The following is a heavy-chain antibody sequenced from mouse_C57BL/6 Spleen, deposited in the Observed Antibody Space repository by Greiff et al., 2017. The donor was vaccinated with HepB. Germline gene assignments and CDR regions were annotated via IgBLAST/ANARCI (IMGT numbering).Heavy chain of an antibody. J-gene: IGHJ2*01. V-gene: IGHV1-69*01. D-gene: IGHD1-1*01. CDR3: ARHYSYGSSYVPDY. Sequence: QVQLQQPGAELVMPGASVKLSCKASGYTFTSYWMHWVKQRPGQGLEWIGEIDPSDSYTNYNQKFKGKSTLTVDKSSSTAYMQLSSLTSEDSAVYYCARHYSYGSSYVPDYWGQGPTLTVSS. CDR2: IDPSDSYT. CDR1: GYTFTSYW.